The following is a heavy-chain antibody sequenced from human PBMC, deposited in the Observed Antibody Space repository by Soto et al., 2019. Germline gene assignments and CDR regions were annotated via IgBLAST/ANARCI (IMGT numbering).Heavy chain of an antibody. CDR1: GFTFSTYH. J-gene: IGHJ6*02. CDR3: ARYCNGGSCYTSGLDV. V-gene: IGHV3-48*01. CDR2: ISSSGTSI. Sequence: EVQVVESGGSLVQPGESLRLSCAASGFTFSTYHMNWVRQAPGKGLEWVSYISSSGTSIYYADSVNGRFTISRDNAKNSLFLQMNSLPVEDTAVYYCARYCNGGSCYTSGLDVWGLGTTVIVSS. D-gene: IGHD2-15*01.